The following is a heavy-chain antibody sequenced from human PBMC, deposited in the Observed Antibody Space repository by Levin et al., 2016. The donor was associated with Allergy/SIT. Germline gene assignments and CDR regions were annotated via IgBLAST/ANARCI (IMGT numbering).Heavy chain of an antibody. V-gene: IGHV3-74*01. Sequence: GGSLRLSCEASGFSFSRNRMHWVRQAPGKGLVWVSDVDGEGTTNYADSVKGRFTISRDNARNTIYLQMNSLRVEDTAVYFCARDDWGLGVDWGQGTLVTVSS. CDR1: GFSFSRNR. J-gene: IGHJ4*02. CDR3: ARDDWGLGVD. CDR2: VDGEGTT. D-gene: IGHD7-27*01.